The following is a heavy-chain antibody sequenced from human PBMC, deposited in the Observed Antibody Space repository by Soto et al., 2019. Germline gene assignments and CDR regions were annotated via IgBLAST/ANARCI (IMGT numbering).Heavy chain of an antibody. D-gene: IGHD3-10*01. CDR2: IYNSGNT. V-gene: IGHV4-31*03. Sequence: QVQLQESGPGLVKPSQTLSLTCTVSGSISSGSHYWSWIRQHPGKGLEWIGYIYNSGNTYYNPSLKSRVTISIDTSKNQFSLKLSSVTAADTAVYYCARAPYGSGSLRWFDPWGQGTLVTVSS. CDR3: ARAPYGSGSLRWFDP. J-gene: IGHJ5*02. CDR1: GSISSGSHY.